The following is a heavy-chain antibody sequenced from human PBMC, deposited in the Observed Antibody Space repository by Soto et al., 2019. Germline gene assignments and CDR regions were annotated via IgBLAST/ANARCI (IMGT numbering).Heavy chain of an antibody. J-gene: IGHJ4*02. D-gene: IGHD5-18*01. V-gene: IGHV2-5*02. CDR3: AHRGYSYGYGY. CDR2: MYGDDDK. Sequence: QITLKESGPTLVKPTQTLTLTCIFSGFSLNTYGVGVGWIRQPPGKALEWLGIMYGDDDKRYSPSLKSRLTITKDTSKNQVVLTMTNMDPLDTAKYYCAHRGYSYGYGYWGQGTLVTVSS. CDR1: GFSLNTYGVG.